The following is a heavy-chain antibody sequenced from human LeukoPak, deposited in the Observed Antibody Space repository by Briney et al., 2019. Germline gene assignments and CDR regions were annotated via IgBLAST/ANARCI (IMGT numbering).Heavy chain of an antibody. CDR2: IYYSGST. CDR1: GGSISSYY. V-gene: IGHV4-59*01. CDR3: ARAAGYYYDSSGYYYYDY. Sequence: SETLSLTCTVSGGSISSYYWSWIRQPPGKGLEWIGHIYYSGSTNYNPSLKSRVTISVDTSKNQFSLKLSSVTAADTAVYYCARAAGYYYDSSGYYYYDYWGQGTLVTVSS. D-gene: IGHD3-22*01. J-gene: IGHJ4*02.